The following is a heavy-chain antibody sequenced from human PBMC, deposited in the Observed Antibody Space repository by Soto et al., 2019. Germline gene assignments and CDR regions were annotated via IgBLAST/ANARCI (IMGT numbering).Heavy chain of an antibody. Sequence: SETLSLTCAVYGGSFSGYYWSWIRQPPGKGLEWIGEINHSGSTNYNPSLKSRVTISVDTSKNQFSLKLSSVTAADTAVYYCARESRYCSSTSCYPFGYWGQGTLVTVS. CDR2: INHSGST. D-gene: IGHD2-2*01. CDR1: GGSFSGYY. J-gene: IGHJ4*02. CDR3: ARESRYCSSTSCYPFGY. V-gene: IGHV4-34*01.